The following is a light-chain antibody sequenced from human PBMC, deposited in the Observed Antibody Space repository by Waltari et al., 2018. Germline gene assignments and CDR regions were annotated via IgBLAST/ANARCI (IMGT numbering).Light chain of an antibody. CDR3: FSYAGTSSGV. Sequence: QSPLTQPASVSGSPGQSITISCTGTSSDIGFYKLVSWYQQYPGKAPKVMIYEVTKRPSGVSNRCSGSKSGNPASLTISGLQAEDEADYYCFSYAGTSSGVFGTGTKVTVL. CDR2: EVT. V-gene: IGLV2-23*02. CDR1: SSDIGFYKL. J-gene: IGLJ1*01.